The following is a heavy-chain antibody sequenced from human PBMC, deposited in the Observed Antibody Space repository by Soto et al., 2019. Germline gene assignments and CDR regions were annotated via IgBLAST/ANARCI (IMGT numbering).Heavy chain of an antibody. Sequence: ASVKVSCTASGDAFTSYGIRWVRHAPGQGLEWMGWISAYNGNTNYAQKLQGRVTMTTDTSTSTAYMELGSLRSDDTAVYYCARLGGDDHLYYYYGMDVWAKGPRSRSP. CDR2: ISAYNGNT. D-gene: IGHD2-21*01. V-gene: IGHV1-18*01. CDR1: GDAFTSYG. CDR3: ARLGGDDHLYYYYGMDV. J-gene: IGHJ6*02.